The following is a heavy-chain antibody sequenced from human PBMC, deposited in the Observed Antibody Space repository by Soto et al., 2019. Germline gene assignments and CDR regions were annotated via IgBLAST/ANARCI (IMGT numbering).Heavy chain of an antibody. J-gene: IGHJ1*01. V-gene: IGHV3-23*01. CDR2: LSGSDGKT. D-gene: IGHD1-26*01. Sequence: EVQLLESGGRLVQPGGSLRLSCATSGFSFSSFVMGWVRQAPGKGLEWVSSLSGSDGKTYYADPVKGRFSMSTDTSKSTLYLKMTSRRAEDTCVYYCAKWSFLDHWRHGTRVTVS. CDR1: GFSFSSFV. CDR3: AKWSFLDH.